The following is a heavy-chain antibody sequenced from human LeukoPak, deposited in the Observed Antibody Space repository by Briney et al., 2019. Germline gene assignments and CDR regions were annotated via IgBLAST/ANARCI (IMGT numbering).Heavy chain of an antibody. J-gene: IGHJ4*02. Sequence: ASVKVSCKASGYTFTSYDINWVRQATGQGLEWMGWMNPNSGNTGYAQKFQGRVTMTRNTSISTAYMELSSLRSEDTAAYYCARGGGILTGYPLPGAYWGQGTLVTVSS. CDR1: GYTFTSYD. CDR3: ARGGGILTGYPLPGAY. V-gene: IGHV1-8*01. CDR2: MNPNSGNT. D-gene: IGHD3-9*01.